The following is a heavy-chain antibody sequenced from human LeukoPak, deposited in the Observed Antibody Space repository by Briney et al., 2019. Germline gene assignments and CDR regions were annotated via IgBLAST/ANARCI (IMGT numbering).Heavy chain of an antibody. Sequence: SVKVSCKASGYTFTGYYMHWVRQAPGQGLEWMGWINSHSGGTNYAQKFQGRVTMTRDTSISTAYMKLSRLRSDDTAVYYCASSGSYYEAQHDAFDIWGQGTMVTVSS. CDR3: ASSGSYYEAQHDAFDI. D-gene: IGHD1-26*01. V-gene: IGHV1-2*02. J-gene: IGHJ3*02. CDR2: INSHSGGT. CDR1: GYTFTGYY.